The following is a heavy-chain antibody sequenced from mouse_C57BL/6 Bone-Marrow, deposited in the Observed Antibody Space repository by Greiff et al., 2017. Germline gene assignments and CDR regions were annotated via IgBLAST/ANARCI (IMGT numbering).Heavy chain of an antibody. Sequence: VQLQQSGPELVKPGASVKISCKASGYAFSSSWMHWVKQRPGKGLEWIGRIYPGDGDTNYNGKFKGKATLTVDKSSSTAYMQLSSLTSEDSAVYFCARPHYYGSSYDYFDYWGQGTTLTVSS. V-gene: IGHV1-82*01. J-gene: IGHJ2*01. D-gene: IGHD1-1*01. CDR1: GYAFSSSW. CDR2: IYPGDGDT. CDR3: ARPHYYGSSYDYFDY.